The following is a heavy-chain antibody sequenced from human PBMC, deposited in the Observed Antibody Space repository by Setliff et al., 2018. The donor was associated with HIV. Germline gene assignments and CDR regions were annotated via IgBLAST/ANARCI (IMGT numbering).Heavy chain of an antibody. CDR1: GDIFSRYG. CDR2: IIPIYGTA. Sequence: SVKVSCKASGDIFSRYGISWVRQAPGQGLEWMGGIIPIYGTANSAQKFQGRVTITADKSTSTAYMELSSLRSEDTAVYYCARWREDRRDFDYWGQGTLVTVSS. D-gene: IGHD3-22*01. CDR3: ARWREDRRDFDY. J-gene: IGHJ4*02. V-gene: IGHV1-69*06.